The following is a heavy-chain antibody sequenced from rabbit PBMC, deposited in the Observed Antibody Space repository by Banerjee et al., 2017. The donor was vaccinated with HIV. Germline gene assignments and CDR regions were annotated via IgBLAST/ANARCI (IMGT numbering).Heavy chain of an antibody. Sequence: QSLEESGGDLVKPGASLTLTCTASGFSFSSSYYMCWVRQAPGKGLEWIACIYGGSSDSTYYASWAKGRFTISKTSSTTVTLQMTSLTAADTATYFCARGDYTFGGAGYIYFNLWGPGTLVTVS. J-gene: IGHJ4*01. CDR1: GFSFSSSYY. CDR2: IYGGSSDST. D-gene: IGHD7-1*01. V-gene: IGHV1S40*01. CDR3: ARGDYTFGGAGYIYFNL.